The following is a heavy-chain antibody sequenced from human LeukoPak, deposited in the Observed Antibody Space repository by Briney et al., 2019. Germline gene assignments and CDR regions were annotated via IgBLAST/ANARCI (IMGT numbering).Heavy chain of an antibody. J-gene: IGHJ3*02. CDR1: GYTFTSYG. Sequence: ASVKVSCKASGYTFTSYGISWVRQAPGQGLEWMGWMNPNSGNTGYAQKFQGRVTITRNTSISTAYMELSSLRSEDTAVYYCARAYSSSWYDAFDIWGQGTMVTVSS. CDR2: MNPNSGNT. D-gene: IGHD6-13*01. V-gene: IGHV1-8*03. CDR3: ARAYSSSWYDAFDI.